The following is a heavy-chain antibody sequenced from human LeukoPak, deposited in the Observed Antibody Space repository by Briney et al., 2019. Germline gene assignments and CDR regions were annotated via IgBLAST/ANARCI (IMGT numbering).Heavy chain of an antibody. CDR3: ARSPSNIATKHDNAFDI. D-gene: IGHD6-13*01. Sequence: SETLSLTCTVSGGSISSYYWSWLRQPAGKGVEWIGGIYTIGSTNYTPSLKSRVTMSVDTSKNQFSLKLSSVTAAATAVYYCARSPSNIATKHDNAFDIWGQGTMVTVSS. J-gene: IGHJ3*02. V-gene: IGHV4-4*07. CDR2: IYTIGST. CDR1: GGSISSYY.